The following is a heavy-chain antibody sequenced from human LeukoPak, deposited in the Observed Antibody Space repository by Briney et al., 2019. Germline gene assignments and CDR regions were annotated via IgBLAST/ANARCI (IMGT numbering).Heavy chain of an antibody. D-gene: IGHD2-2*01. CDR2: IYYSGST. V-gene: IGHV4-30-4*01. CDR1: GGSISSGDYY. CDR3: ARDRYCSSTSCYSDYYYGMDV. Sequence: SQTLSLTCTVSGGSISSGDYYWSWICQPPGKGLEWIGYIYYSGSTYYNPSLKSRVTISVDTSKNQFSLKLSSVTAADTAVYYCARDRYCSSTSCYSDYYYGMDVWGQGTTVTVSS. J-gene: IGHJ6*02.